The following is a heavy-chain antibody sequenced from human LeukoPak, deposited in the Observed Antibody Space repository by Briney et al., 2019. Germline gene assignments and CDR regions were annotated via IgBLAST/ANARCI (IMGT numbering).Heavy chain of an antibody. CDR1: GFTLRNYG. CDR2: IWDDGRNK. Sequence: PGGSLSLSCAPSGFTLRNYGMHWVRQAPGKGLEWVAVIWDDGRNKYYADSVKGRFTISRDNSKNTLCLQMSSLRAEDTAVYYCARAEVPAAIKSGAFDIWGQGTMVTVSS. V-gene: IGHV3-33*01. CDR3: ARAEVPAAIKSGAFDI. J-gene: IGHJ3*02. D-gene: IGHD2-2*01.